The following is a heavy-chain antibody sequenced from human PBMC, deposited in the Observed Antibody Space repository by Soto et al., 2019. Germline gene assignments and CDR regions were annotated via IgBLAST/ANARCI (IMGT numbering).Heavy chain of an antibody. Sequence: QVQLVESEGGVVQPGRSLKLSCVASGFAFRSYGMHWVRQAPGKGLEWVAVISYDGSNKYYADSLKGRFTISRDNSKNTLYLQMNSLRPEDTAMYYCAKEDSLVVVADYWGQGTLVTVSS. J-gene: IGHJ4*02. D-gene: IGHD2-15*01. V-gene: IGHV3-30*18. CDR1: GFAFRSYG. CDR3: AKEDSLVVVADY. CDR2: ISYDGSNK.